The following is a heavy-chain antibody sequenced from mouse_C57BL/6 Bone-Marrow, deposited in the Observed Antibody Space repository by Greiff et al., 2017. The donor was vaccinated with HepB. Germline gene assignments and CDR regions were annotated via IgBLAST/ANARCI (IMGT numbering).Heavy chain of an antibody. CDR1: GFPITSGYF. J-gene: IGHJ2*01. D-gene: IGHD1-1*01. Sequence: QVQLQQSGPGLVKPSQSLFLTCSITGFPITSGYFWIWIRQSPAKPLEWMGYITHCGETFYNPSLPSPISITRETSKNQFFLQLNSVTTEDTAMYYCAGDTSYYYGSSYWWGQGTTLTVSS. CDR3: AGDTSYYYGSSYW. CDR2: ITHCGET. V-gene: IGHV12-3*01.